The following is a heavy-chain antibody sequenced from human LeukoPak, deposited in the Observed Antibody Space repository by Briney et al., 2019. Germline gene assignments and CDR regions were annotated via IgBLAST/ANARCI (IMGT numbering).Heavy chain of an antibody. CDR2: IWYDGSNK. Sequence: PGGSLRLSCAASGFTFSSYGMHWVRQAPGKGLEWVAVIWYDGSNKYYADSVKGRFTISRDNSKNTLYLQMNSLRAEDTAVYYCARGLSGGSGYYPGAFDIWGQGTMVTVSS. V-gene: IGHV3-33*01. CDR3: ARGLSGGSGYYPGAFDI. CDR1: GFTFSSYG. J-gene: IGHJ3*02. D-gene: IGHD3-22*01.